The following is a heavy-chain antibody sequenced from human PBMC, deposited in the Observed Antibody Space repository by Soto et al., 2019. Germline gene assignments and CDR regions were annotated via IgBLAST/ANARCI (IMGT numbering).Heavy chain of an antibody. V-gene: IGHV4-4*02. J-gene: IGHJ4*02. CDR1: GASISSPNW. CDR2: MFASGSS. CDR3: AREGFDHRPDY. Sequence: QVQLQESGPGLVKPSETLSLPCPVSGASISSPNWWSCYRQTPGKGLELIGEMFASGSSNYNPSLNGRVTISLDTSKNHFSLKLTSLTAADTAIYYCAREGFDHRPDYWGQGIPVTVSS.